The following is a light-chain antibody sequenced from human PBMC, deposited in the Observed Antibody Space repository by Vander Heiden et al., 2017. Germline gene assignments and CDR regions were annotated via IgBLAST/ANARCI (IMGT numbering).Light chain of an antibody. Sequence: DIQLTQSPSFVSASVGDRVTITCRASQGISSYLAWYQQKPFKAPKLLIYAASTLQSGVPSRSTDPGSVTEFTLTMSSLLLEDIATSYFRLLNSSPNTFGHGTKVDIK. V-gene: IGKV1-9*01. CDR3: RLLNSSPNT. CDR1: QGISSY. CDR2: AAS. J-gene: IGKJ3*01.